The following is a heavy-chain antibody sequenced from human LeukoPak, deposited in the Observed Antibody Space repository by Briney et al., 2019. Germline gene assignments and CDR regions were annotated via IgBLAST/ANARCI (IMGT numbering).Heavy chain of an antibody. D-gene: IGHD3-10*01. CDR2: ISYDGSNK. CDR3: ARGWGSAMIRGLAGDS. Sequence: GGSLRLSCAASGFTFSSYAMHWVRQAPGKGLEWVAVISYDGSNKYYADSVKGRFTISRDNSKNTLYLQMNSLRAEDTAVYYCARGWGSAMIRGLAGDSWGQGTLVTVSS. V-gene: IGHV3-30*04. CDR1: GFTFSSYA. J-gene: IGHJ5*02.